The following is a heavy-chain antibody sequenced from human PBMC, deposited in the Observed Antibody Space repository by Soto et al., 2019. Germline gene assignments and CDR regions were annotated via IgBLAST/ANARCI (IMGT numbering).Heavy chain of an antibody. CDR1: GIAFNDAW. D-gene: IGHD2-15*01. V-gene: IGHV3-15*04. Sequence: PGVSLRLSCAVSGIAFNDAWMTWVRQAPGKGLEWVGRIGSEIDGATIDYAEPVKGRFTISRDGSKSTVFLQLYSLNTGDTAIYFSRADYTYSVGGGLKWDQGTPVAVSS. J-gene: IGHJ4*02. CDR3: RADYTYSVGGGLK. CDR2: IGSEIDGATI.